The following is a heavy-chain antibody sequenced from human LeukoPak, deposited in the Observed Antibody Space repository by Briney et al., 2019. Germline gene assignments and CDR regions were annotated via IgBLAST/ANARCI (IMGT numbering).Heavy chain of an antibody. V-gene: IGHV4-61*02. CDR1: GGSISSGSYY. CDR2: IYTSGST. J-gene: IGHJ3*02. D-gene: IGHD6-13*01. Sequence: PSETLSLTCTVSGGSISSGSYYWSWIRQPAGKGLEWIGRIYTSGSTNYNPSLKSRVTISVDTSKNQFSLKLSSVTAADTAVYYCARAASSSWYGNDAFDIWGQGTMVTVSS. CDR3: ARAASSSWYGNDAFDI.